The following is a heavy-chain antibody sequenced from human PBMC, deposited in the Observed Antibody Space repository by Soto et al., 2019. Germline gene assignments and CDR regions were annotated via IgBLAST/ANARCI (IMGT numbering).Heavy chain of an antibody. D-gene: IGHD5-12*01. CDR2: INAGSGNT. CDR1: GYTFTKYI. Sequence: QVQLVQSGADVKKPGASVKVSCKAPGYTFTKYIVHWVRQAPGQRLEWMGWINAGSGNTRYSQKLQGRVSFTRDTSATTAYMELSGLRFEDTAIYYCARDAELATIPLDFWGQGTLVTVSS. V-gene: IGHV1-3*01. J-gene: IGHJ1*01. CDR3: ARDAELATIPLDF.